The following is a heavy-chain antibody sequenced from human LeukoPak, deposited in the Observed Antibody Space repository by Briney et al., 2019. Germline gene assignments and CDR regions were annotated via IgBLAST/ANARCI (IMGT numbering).Heavy chain of an antibody. CDR3: AKSHGDYGLLDY. CDR2: FDPEDGEP. J-gene: IGHJ4*02. CDR1: GYSLTDLS. V-gene: IGHV1-24*01. Sequence: GASVTVSCKVSGYSLTDLSLHWVRQAPGKGLGWMGGFDPEDGEPIYAQKFQGRLSMTEDTSKDTGYMELRTLRSEDTALYYCAKSHGDYGLLDYWGQGTLVTVSS. D-gene: IGHD4-17*01.